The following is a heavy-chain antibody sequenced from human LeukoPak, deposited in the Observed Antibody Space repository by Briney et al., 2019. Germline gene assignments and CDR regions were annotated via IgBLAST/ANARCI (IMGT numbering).Heavy chain of an antibody. CDR3: ARDPGTMVRGSRRGYDGNYYYMDV. CDR1: GYTFINYN. Sequence: EASVTVSCKTSGYTFINYNINWVRQAPGQGLERMGWVNPRNGNTGYLQKFQGRLTIARDTSKDTVYMDLDSLTSEDTAVYYCARDPGTMVRGSRRGYDGNYYYMDVWGKGTTVTIS. D-gene: IGHD3-10*01. CDR2: VNPRNGNT. J-gene: IGHJ6*03. V-gene: IGHV1-8*03.